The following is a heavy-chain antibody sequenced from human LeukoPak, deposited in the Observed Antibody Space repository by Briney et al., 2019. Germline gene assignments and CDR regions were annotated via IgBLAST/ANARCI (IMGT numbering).Heavy chain of an antibody. CDR1: GLTFSSHA. J-gene: IGHJ4*02. Sequence: PGGSLRLSCAASGLTFSSHAMSWVRQAPGKGLEWVSTNSASGGNAYYADSVKGRFTISRDNSKNMVYLQMDSLSAEDTAVYYCALSGFGDRDHWGQGTLVTVSS. V-gene: IGHV3-23*01. CDR3: ALSGFGDRDH. D-gene: IGHD3-22*01. CDR2: NSASGGNA.